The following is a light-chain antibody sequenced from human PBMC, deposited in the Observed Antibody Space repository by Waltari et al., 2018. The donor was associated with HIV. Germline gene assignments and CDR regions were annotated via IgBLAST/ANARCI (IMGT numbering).Light chain of an antibody. J-gene: IGLJ1*01. Sequence: QSALTQPASVSGSPGQSITISCTGTSSDVGIYSLVSWYQQHPGKAPKLMIYEVTKRPSGVSNRFSGSKSGNTASLTISGLQAEDEADYYCFSYAGYVFGTGTKVSVL. V-gene: IGLV2-23*02. CDR1: SSDVGIYSL. CDR3: FSYAGYV. CDR2: EVT.